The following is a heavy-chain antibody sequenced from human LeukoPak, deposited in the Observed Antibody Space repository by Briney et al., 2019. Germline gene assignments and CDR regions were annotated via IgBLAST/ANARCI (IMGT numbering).Heavy chain of an antibody. D-gene: IGHD1-26*01. Sequence: GGSLRLSCAASGFTFSNDWMHWVRQAPGKGLVWVSRINTDGSTTTYADSVKGRFTISRDNAKNTLYLQMNSLRVEDTAVYYCARGRGGSYHYWGQGTLVTFSS. J-gene: IGHJ4*02. CDR1: GFTFSNDW. CDR3: ARGRGGSYHY. V-gene: IGHV3-74*01. CDR2: INTDGSTT.